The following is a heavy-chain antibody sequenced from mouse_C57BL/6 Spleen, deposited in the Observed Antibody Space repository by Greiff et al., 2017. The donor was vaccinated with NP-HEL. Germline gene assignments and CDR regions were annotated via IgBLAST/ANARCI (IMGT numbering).Heavy chain of an antibody. CDR2: IDPSDSYT. CDR1: GYTFTSYW. Sequence: QVQLQQPGAELVMPGASVKLSCKASGYTFTSYWMHWVKQRPGQGLEWIGEIDPSDSYTNYNQKFKGKSTLTVDKSSSTAYMQLSSLTSEDSAVYYCARPYYYGSSYGAMDYWGQGTSVTVSS. V-gene: IGHV1-69*01. J-gene: IGHJ4*01. D-gene: IGHD1-1*01. CDR3: ARPYYYGSSYGAMDY.